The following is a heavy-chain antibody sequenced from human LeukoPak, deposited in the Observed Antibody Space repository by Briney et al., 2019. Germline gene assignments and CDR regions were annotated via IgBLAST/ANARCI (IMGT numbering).Heavy chain of an antibody. Sequence: ASVKVSCKASGYTFTSCYMHWVRQAPGQGLEWMGIINPSGGSTSYAQKFQGRVTMTRDTSTSTVYMELSSLRSEDTAVYYCARPSRDGYNYDAFDIWGQGTMVTVSS. V-gene: IGHV1-46*01. CDR1: GYTFTSCY. CDR3: ARPSRDGYNYDAFDI. J-gene: IGHJ3*02. CDR2: INPSGGST. D-gene: IGHD5-24*01.